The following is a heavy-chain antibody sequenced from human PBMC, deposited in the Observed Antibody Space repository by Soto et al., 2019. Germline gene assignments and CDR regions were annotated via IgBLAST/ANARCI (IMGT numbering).Heavy chain of an antibody. CDR1: GFTVSSNY. D-gene: IGHD2-15*01. CDR3: ARTCSGGTCSFDY. J-gene: IGHJ4*02. V-gene: IGHV3-66*01. Sequence: EVQLVESGGGLVQPGGSLRLSCAASGFTVSSNYTSWVRQAPGKGLEWVSVIYSGGSTYYADSVKGRFTISRDNSENTLYLQMNSLRAADTAVYYFARTCSGGTCSFDYWGQGTLVTVSS. CDR2: IYSGGST.